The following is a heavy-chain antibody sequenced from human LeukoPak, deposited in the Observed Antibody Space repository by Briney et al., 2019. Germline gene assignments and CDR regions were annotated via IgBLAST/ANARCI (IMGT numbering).Heavy chain of an antibody. CDR1: GDSIRSFY. CDR2: IYQRGNT. J-gene: IGHJ4*02. Sequence: SETLSLTCTVSGDSIRSFYWNWIRQSPGKGLEWIGYIYQRGNTNYNPSLKSRLTMSIDTSKNQFSLNLNSVTAADTAVYYCARATYGSGSYYVVNFDYWGQGTLVTVSS. D-gene: IGHD3-10*01. CDR3: ARATYGSGSYYVVNFDY. V-gene: IGHV4-59*01.